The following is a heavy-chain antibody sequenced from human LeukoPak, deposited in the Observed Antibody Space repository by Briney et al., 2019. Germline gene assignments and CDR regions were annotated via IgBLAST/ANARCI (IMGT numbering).Heavy chain of an antibody. CDR2: MNPNSGNT. D-gene: IGHD3-22*01. CDR3: ARDRSWGGDSSGSTYDY. Sequence: GASVKVSCKASGYTFTSYDINWVRQATGQGLEWMGWMNPNSGNTGYAQKFQGRVTMTRNTSISTAYMELSSLRSEDTAVYYCARDRSWGGDSSGSTYDYWGQGTLVTVSS. V-gene: IGHV1-8*01. J-gene: IGHJ4*02. CDR1: GYTFTSYD.